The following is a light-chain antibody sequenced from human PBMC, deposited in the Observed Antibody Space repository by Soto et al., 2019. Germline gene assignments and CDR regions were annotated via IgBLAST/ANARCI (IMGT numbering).Light chain of an antibody. CDR2: RAS. V-gene: IGKV1-5*03. CDR3: QQYNSYSPRLT. Sequence: DIQMTQSPSTLSASVGDRVTITCRASQSISNWLAWYQQKPGKAPKLLIYRASSLESGVPSRFSGSGSGTEFTLAISSLQPDDFATYYCQQYNSYSPRLTFGGGTMVETK. CDR1: QSISNW. J-gene: IGKJ4*01.